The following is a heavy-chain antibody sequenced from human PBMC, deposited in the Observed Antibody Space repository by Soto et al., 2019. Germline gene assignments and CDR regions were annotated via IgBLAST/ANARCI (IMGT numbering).Heavy chain of an antibody. J-gene: IGHJ4*02. V-gene: IGHV1-69*13. Sequence: GASVKVSCKASGGTFSSYAISWVRQAPGQGLEWMGGIIPIFGTANYAQKFQGRVTITADESTSTAYMELSSLRSEDTAVYYCAREAHYYDSSGYRTPYYFDYWGQGTLVTVSS. CDR1: GGTFSSYA. D-gene: IGHD3-22*01. CDR3: AREAHYYDSSGYRTPYYFDY. CDR2: IIPIFGTA.